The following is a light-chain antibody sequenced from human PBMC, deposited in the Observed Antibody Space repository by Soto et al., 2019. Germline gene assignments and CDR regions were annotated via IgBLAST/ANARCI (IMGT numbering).Light chain of an antibody. V-gene: IGKV1-5*01. CDR1: QSISSW. CDR2: DAS. Sequence: DIQMTQSPSTLSASVGDRVTITCRASQSISSWLAWYQQKPGKAPKLLIYDASSLESGVPSRFSGSGSGTEFTLTISSLQPDDFAPYYCQQYNSYSPWTFGQRTKLEIK. J-gene: IGKJ1*01. CDR3: QQYNSYSPWT.